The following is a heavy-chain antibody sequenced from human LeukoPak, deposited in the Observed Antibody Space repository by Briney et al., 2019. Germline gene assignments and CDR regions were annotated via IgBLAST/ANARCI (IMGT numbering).Heavy chain of an antibody. CDR1: GFTFSSYG. CDR3: ARVRMATMVFDY. V-gene: IGHV3-23*01. D-gene: IGHD5-24*01. J-gene: IGHJ4*02. CDR2: IIGSGDST. Sequence: GGTLRLSCAASGFTFSSYGMSWVRQAPGKGLEWVSAIIGSGDSTYYADSVKGRFTISRDNAKNSLYLQMNSLRAEDTAVYYCARVRMATMVFDYWGQGILVTVSS.